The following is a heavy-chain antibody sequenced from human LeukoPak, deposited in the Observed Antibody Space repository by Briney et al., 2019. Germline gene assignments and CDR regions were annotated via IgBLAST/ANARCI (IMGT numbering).Heavy chain of an antibody. CDR2: IYYSGST. V-gene: IGHV4-59*08. CDR3: ARHVTPRRYKSGMDV. Sequence: PSETLSLTCTVSGGSISSYYWSWIRQPPGKGLEWIGYIYYSGSTNYNPSLKSRVTISVDTSKNQFSLKLSSVTAADTAVYYCARHVTPRRYKSGMDVWGQGTTVTVSS. J-gene: IGHJ6*02. D-gene: IGHD4-23*01. CDR1: GGSISSYY.